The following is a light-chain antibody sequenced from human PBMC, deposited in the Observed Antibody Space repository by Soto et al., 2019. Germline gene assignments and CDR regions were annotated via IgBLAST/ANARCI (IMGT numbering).Light chain of an antibody. CDR2: RAF. Sequence: DIQMTQSPSTLSASVGDRVTITCRASQSISSWLAWYQQKPGKAPKLLIYRAFNLESGVPSSFSGSGSGTEFTLTISSLQPDDCATYYCQQYNSYVLTFGPGTKVEIK. CDR3: QQYNSYVLT. J-gene: IGKJ3*01. V-gene: IGKV1-5*03. CDR1: QSISSW.